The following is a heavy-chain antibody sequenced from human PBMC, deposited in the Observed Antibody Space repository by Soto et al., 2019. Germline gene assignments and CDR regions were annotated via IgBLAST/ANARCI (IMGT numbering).Heavy chain of an antibody. CDR1: GYTFTSYD. CDR3: ARDLTTVTTRARY. D-gene: IGHD4-4*01. J-gene: IGHJ4*02. V-gene: IGHV1-8*01. CDR2: MNPTSGNT. Sequence: GASVKVSCKASGYTFTSYDINWVRQATGQGLEWMGWMNPTSGNTGYAQKFQGRVTMTRNTSISTAYMELSSLRSEDTAVYYCARDLTTVTTRARYWGQGTLVTVSS.